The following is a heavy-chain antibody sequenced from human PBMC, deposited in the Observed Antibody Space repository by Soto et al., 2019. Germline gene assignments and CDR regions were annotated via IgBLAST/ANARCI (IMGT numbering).Heavy chain of an antibody. CDR2: IIPIFGTA. D-gene: IGHD4-17*01. V-gene: IGHV1-69*01. CDR1: GGTFSSYA. J-gene: IGHJ6*02. CDR3: ARDSGGTTVAFGMDV. Sequence: QVQLVQSGAEVKKPGSSVKVSCKASGGTFSSYAISWVRQAPGQGLEWMGGIIPIFGTANYAQKFQGRVTITAYEPTSTAYMELSSLRSADTAVYYCARDSGGTTVAFGMDVWGQGTTVTVSS.